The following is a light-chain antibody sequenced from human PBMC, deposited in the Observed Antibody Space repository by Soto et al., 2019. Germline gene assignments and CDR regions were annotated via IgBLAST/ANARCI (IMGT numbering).Light chain of an antibody. J-gene: IGKJ5*01. CDR2: AAS. CDR3: QQYGSSPIT. V-gene: IGKV3-20*01. CDR1: QSVSSSY. Sequence: EIVLTQSPGTLSLSPGERATLCCRASQSVSSSYLAWYQQKPGQAPRLLIYAASSRATGIPDRFSGSGSGTDFALTISRLEPEDFAVYYCQQYGSSPITFGQGTRLELK.